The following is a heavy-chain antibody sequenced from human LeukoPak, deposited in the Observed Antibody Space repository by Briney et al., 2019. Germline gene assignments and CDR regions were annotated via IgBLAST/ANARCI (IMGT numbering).Heavy chain of an antibody. Sequence: GGSLRLSCAASGFTFSSYWMHWVRQAPGKGLVWVSRINGDGSSTSYADSVKGRFTISRDNAKNTLYLQMNSLRAEDTAVYYCARDVLPAARPYNWFDPWGQGTLVTVSS. CDR1: GFTFSSYW. CDR3: ARDVLPAARPYNWFDP. V-gene: IGHV3-74*01. CDR2: INGDGSST. D-gene: IGHD2-2*01. J-gene: IGHJ5*02.